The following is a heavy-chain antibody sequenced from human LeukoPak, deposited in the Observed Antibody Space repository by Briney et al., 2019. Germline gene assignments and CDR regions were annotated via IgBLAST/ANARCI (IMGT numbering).Heavy chain of an antibody. Sequence: GGSLRPSCAASGFTFSSYSMNCVSQAPGKGLEWVSSISSSSSYIYYADSVRGRFTITRDNAKNSLYLQMNSLRAEDTAVYCCAGIIAVADDFDYWGQGTLVTVSS. CDR3: AGIIAVADDFDY. D-gene: IGHD6-19*01. CDR2: ISSSSSYI. V-gene: IGHV3-21*01. CDR1: GFTFSSYS. J-gene: IGHJ4*02.